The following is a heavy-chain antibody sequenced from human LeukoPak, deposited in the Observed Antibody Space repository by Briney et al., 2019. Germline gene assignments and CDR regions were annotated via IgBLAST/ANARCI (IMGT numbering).Heavy chain of an antibody. J-gene: IGHJ4*02. CDR2: IYYSGST. CDR1: GGSISSYY. V-gene: IGHV4-59*01. D-gene: IGHD3-22*01. CDR3: ARGSRVVVIGY. Sequence: SETLSLTCTVSGGSISSYYWSWIRQPPGKGLEWIGYIYYSGSTNYNPSLKSRVTMSVDTSKNQFSLKLSSVTAADTAVYYCARGSRVVVIGYWGQGTLVTVSS.